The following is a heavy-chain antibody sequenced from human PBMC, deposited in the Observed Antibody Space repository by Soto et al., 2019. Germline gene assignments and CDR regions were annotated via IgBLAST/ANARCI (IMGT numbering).Heavy chain of an antibody. Sequence: EVQLVESGGGLVQPGGSLRLSCAASGITVTNCFMTWVRQAPGKGLEWVSVISSAGGTYYADSVKGRFTISRDNYRNTLYVQMNTLRAEDPAVYYCARDELGGAYDFWHGGQGTLVTVSS. J-gene: IGHJ4*02. V-gene: IGHV3-66*01. CDR1: GITVTNCF. CDR3: ARDELGGAYDFWH. CDR2: ISSAGGT. D-gene: IGHD3-3*01.